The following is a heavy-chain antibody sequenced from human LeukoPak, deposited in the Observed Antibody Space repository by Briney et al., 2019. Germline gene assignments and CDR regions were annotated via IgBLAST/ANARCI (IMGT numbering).Heavy chain of an antibody. Sequence: PGGSLRLSCAASRFTFSNYWMSWVRQAPGKGLEWVANIKEDGSEKYYVDSVKGRFTISRDNRDNAKKLLYLQMNSLRAEDTAVYYCAREMRSRLDPWGQGTLVTVSS. CDR3: AREMRSRLDP. J-gene: IGHJ5*02. V-gene: IGHV3-7*01. CDR2: IKEDGSEK. CDR1: RFTFSNYW.